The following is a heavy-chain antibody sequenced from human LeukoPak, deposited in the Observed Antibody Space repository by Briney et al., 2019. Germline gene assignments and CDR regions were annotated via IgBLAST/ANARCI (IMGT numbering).Heavy chain of an antibody. CDR1: GGSISSYY. J-gene: IGHJ4*02. CDR3: ARHPRRGYSYGYVSYYFDC. CDR2: IYYSGST. D-gene: IGHD5-18*01. V-gene: IGHV4-59*01. Sequence: SETLSLTCTVSGGSISSYYWSWIRQPPGKGLEWIGYIYYSGSTNYNPSLKSRVTISVDTSKNQFSLKLSSVTAADTAVYYCARHPRRGYSYGYVSYYFDCWGQGTLVTVSS.